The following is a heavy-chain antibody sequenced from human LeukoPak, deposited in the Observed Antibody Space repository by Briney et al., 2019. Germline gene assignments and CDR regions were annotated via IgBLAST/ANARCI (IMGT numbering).Heavy chain of an antibody. CDR2: ISTSSIYI. CDR3: ATDSGYDHHGLFDY. V-gene: IGHV3-21*01. J-gene: IGHJ4*02. CDR1: GFIFSSYS. D-gene: IGHD5-12*01. Sequence: PGGSLRLSCAASGFIFSSYSMNWVRQAPGKGLEWVSSISTSSIYIYYADSVKGRFTISRDNAKNSLYLQMNSLRAEDTAVYYCATDSGYDHHGLFDYWGQGTLVTVSS.